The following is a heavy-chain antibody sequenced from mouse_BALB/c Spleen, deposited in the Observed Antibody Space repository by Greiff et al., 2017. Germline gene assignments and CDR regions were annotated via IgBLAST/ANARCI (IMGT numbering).Heavy chain of an antibody. Sequence: EVKLMESGGGLVQPGGSMKLSCVASGFTFSSYWMSWVRQSPEKGLEWVAEIRLKSDNYATHYAESVKGKFTISRDDSKSRLYLQMNSLRAEDTGIYYCTGGNYRYFDVWGAGTTVTVSS. CDR3: TGGNYRYFDV. CDR2: IRLKSDNYAT. D-gene: IGHD2-1*01. J-gene: IGHJ1*01. CDR1: GFTFSSYW. V-gene: IGHV6-6*02.